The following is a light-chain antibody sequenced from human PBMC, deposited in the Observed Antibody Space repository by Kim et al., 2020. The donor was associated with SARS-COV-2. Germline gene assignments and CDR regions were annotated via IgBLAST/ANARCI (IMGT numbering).Light chain of an antibody. Sequence: SLSPGQTASITCSGDQLGNKYAAWYQQKPGQSPVLVIYEDNKRPSGIPERFSGSNSGDTATLTIRGTQAMDEAYYYCQAWDSSAHVFGTGTQLTVL. CDR3: QAWDSSAHV. J-gene: IGLJ1*01. CDR1: QLGNKY. V-gene: IGLV3-1*01. CDR2: EDN.